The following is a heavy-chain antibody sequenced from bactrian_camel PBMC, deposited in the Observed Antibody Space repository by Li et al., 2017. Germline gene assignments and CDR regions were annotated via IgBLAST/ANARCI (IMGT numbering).Heavy chain of an antibody. V-gene: IGHV3S53*01. CDR2: ISPDGKE. D-gene: IGHD6*01. CDR1: RGFDDADAE. Sequence: HVQLVESGGGSVQIGGSLTLACAASRGFDDADAEWGWFRQAPGAQCEMVASISPDGKEYYSDSVKGRFTISRDNAKNTLNLQMNNLKPEDTGMYYCAAWAFSVCTVATGLSMNQWWGQGTQVTVS. CDR3: AAWAFSVCTVATGLSMNQW. J-gene: IGHJ4*01.